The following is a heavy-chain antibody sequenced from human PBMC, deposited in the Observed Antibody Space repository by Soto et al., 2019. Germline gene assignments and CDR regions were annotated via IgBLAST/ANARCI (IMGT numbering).Heavy chain of an antibody. J-gene: IGHJ5*02. Sequence: QVQLVQSGAEVKKPGSSVKVSCKASGGTFSSYAISWVRQAPGQGLEWMGGIIPIFGTANYAQKFQGRVTITADESTSTAYMELSSLRSEDTAVYYCARDGGQYQLLNPYNWFDPWGQGTLVTVSS. V-gene: IGHV1-69*01. CDR2: IIPIFGTA. CDR1: GGTFSSYA. CDR3: ARDGGQYQLLNPYNWFDP. D-gene: IGHD2-2*01.